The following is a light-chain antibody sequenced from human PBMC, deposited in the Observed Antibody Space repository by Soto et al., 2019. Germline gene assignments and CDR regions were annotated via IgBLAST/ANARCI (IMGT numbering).Light chain of an antibody. Sequence: QSALTQPASMSGSPGQSITISCTGTSGDIGRYNFVSWYQHHPGKAPKLIIYEATKRPSGVSYRFSGSKSGNTASLTISGLQAEDEADYYCTSYTITSPYVFGTGTKVTVL. CDR3: TSYTITSPYV. V-gene: IGLV2-14*01. CDR1: SGDIGRYNF. CDR2: EAT. J-gene: IGLJ1*01.